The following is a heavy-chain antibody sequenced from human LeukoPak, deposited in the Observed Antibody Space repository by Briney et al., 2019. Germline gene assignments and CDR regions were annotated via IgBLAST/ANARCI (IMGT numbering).Heavy chain of an antibody. V-gene: IGHV3-48*01. D-gene: IGHD3-3*01. CDR1: GFTFSSYS. CDR2: ISSSSSTI. Sequence: PGGSLRLSCAASGFTFSSYSMNWVRQAPGKGLEWVSYISSSSSTIYYADSVKGRFTISRDNAKNSLYLQMNSLRAEDTAVYYCATDLSVLRFLEWLPPTDYWGQGTLVTVSS. CDR3: ATDLSVLRFLEWLPPTDY. J-gene: IGHJ4*02.